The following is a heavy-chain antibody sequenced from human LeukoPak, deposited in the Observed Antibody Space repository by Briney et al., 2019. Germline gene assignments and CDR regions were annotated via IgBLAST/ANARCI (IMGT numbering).Heavy chain of an antibody. CDR2: IKPDESRI. CDR3: ARLILWETSNAFDI. V-gene: IGHV3-7*03. CDR1: GPTFNRDW. D-gene: IGHD1-26*01. Sequence: GGSLRLSCTNSGPTFNRDWMGWLRQAPGKGLEWLAHIKPDESRIFYADSVKGRFALSRDNAKSSVHLQMNSLRAEDTAVYFCARLILWETSNAFDIWGQGTMVTVSS. J-gene: IGHJ3*02.